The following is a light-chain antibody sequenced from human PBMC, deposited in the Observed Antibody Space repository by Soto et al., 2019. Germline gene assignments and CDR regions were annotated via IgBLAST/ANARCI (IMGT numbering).Light chain of an antibody. CDR2: AAS. J-gene: IGKJ4*01. CDR3: LQDFAYPLT. Sequence: IQMTQSPSSLSSSVGDRVTITCRASQGVSNDVGWYQQKPGKAPRLLIYAASTLQSGVPSRFSGSQSATDFTLTISSLQPEDFATYYCLQDFAYPLTFGGGTKVEIK. CDR1: QGVSND. V-gene: IGKV1-6*01.